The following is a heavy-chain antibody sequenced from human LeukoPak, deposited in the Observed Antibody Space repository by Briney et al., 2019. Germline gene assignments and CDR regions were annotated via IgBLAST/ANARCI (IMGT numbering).Heavy chain of an antibody. V-gene: IGHV3-23*01. Sequence: GGSLRLSCAASGFTFSSYAMSWVRQAPGKGLEWVSAISGSGGSTYYADSVKGRFTISRDNSKNTLYLQMNSLRAEDTAVYYCAKDRSYYYDSSGYSLDGCWFDPWGQGTLVTVSS. J-gene: IGHJ5*02. CDR3: AKDRSYYYDSSGYSLDGCWFDP. D-gene: IGHD3-22*01. CDR2: ISGSGGST. CDR1: GFTFSSYA.